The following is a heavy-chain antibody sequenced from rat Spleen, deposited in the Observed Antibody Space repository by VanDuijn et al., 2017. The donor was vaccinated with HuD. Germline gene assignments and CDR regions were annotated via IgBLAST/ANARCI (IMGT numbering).Heavy chain of an antibody. CDR2: ISYEGSST. V-gene: IGHV5-31*01. J-gene: IGHJ4*01. D-gene: IGHD1-2*01. Sequence: EVQLMESGGGLVQPGRSLKLSCVASGFTFNNYWMTWIRQAPGKGLEWVASISYEGSSTYYGDSVKGRFTISRDNAKSTLYLQMNSLRSEDTATYYCARPHSSLYVMDAWGQGASVTVSS. CDR1: GFTFNNYW. CDR3: ARPHSSLYVMDA.